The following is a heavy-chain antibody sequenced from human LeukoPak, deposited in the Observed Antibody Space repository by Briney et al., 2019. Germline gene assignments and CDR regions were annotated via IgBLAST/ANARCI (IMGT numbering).Heavy chain of an antibody. CDR1: GFTFSSYG. J-gene: IGHJ3*02. CDR3: AKADSGSLADAFDI. CDR2: ISYDGSNK. V-gene: IGHV3-30*18. Sequence: GGSLRLSCAASGFTFSSYGMHWVRQAPGKGLEWVAVISYDGSNKYYADSVKGRFTISRDNSKNTLYLQMNSLRAEDTAVYYCAKADSGSLADAFDIWGQGTMVTVSS. D-gene: IGHD1-26*01.